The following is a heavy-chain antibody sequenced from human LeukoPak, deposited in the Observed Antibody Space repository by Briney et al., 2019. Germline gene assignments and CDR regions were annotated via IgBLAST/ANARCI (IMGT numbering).Heavy chain of an antibody. CDR2: IKDGGIT. CDR1: SGSFSGYY. Sequence: PSETLPLTCAVYSGSFSGYYWSWIRLPPGKGLEWIGEIKDGGITNYNPSLRSRATISIDTSKNQLSLKLSSATAADTAVYYCVRGFSGVVGVYWGQGTLVTVSS. CDR3: VRGFSGVVGVY. J-gene: IGHJ4*02. D-gene: IGHD3-10*01. V-gene: IGHV4-34*01.